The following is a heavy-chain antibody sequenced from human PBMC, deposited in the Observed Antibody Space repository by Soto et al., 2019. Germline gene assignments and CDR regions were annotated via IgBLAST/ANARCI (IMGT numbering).Heavy chain of an antibody. D-gene: IGHD6-19*01. CDR2: ISGGGGST. CDR1: GFTFSTYA. J-gene: IGHJ4*02. V-gene: IGHV3-23*01. CDR3: ARSYSSGWYSFDD. Sequence: EVQLLESGGGLVQPGGSLRLSCAASGFTFSTYAMSWVRQGQGKGLEWVACISGGGGSTYYADSVKGRFTISRDNSKNTLYLQMDNLRGEETAVYYCARSYSSGWYSFDDGGQGTLVTVSS.